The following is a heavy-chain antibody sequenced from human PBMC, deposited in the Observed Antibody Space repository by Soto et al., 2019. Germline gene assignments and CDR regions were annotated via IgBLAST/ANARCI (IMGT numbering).Heavy chain of an antibody. CDR1: GFTFSSYG. Sequence: PGGSLRLSCAASGFTFSSYGMHWVRQAPGKGLEWVAVISYDGSNKYYVDSVKGRFTISRDNSKNTLYLQMNSLRAEDTAVYYCAKTIDYYYGMDVWGQGTTVTVSS. CDR2: ISYDGSNK. CDR3: AKTIDYYYGMDV. V-gene: IGHV3-30*18. D-gene: IGHD3-3*01. J-gene: IGHJ6*02.